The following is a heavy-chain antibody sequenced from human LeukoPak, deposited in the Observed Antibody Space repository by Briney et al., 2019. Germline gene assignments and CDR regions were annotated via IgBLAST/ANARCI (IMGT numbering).Heavy chain of an antibody. J-gene: IGHJ6*02. D-gene: IGHD3-10*01. V-gene: IGHV3-53*01. CDR1: GLTFSNYA. Sequence: GGSLRLSCTASGLTFSNYAMSWVRQAPAKGLEWVSVIYSGGSTYYADSVKGRFTISRDNSKNTLYLQMNSLRAEDTAVYYCASSLWFGELYSYGMDVWGQGTTVTVSS. CDR2: IYSGGST. CDR3: ASSLWFGELYSYGMDV.